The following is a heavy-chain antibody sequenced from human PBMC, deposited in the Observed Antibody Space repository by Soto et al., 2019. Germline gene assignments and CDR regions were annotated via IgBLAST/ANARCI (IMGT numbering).Heavy chain of an antibody. J-gene: IGHJ6*02. V-gene: IGHV1-69*13. CDR2: IIPIFGTA. CDR1: GGTFSSYA. CDR3: ARNEWDNSSGWYFFRYGMDV. D-gene: IGHD6-19*01. Sequence: SVKVSCKASGGTFSSYAISWVRQAPGQGLEWMGGIIPIFGTANYAQKFQGRVTITADESTSTAYMELSSLRSEDTAVYYCARNEWDNSSGWYFFRYGMDVWGQGTTVTVSS.